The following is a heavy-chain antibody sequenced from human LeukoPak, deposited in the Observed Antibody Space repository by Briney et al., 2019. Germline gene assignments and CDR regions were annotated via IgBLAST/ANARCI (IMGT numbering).Heavy chain of an antibody. CDR3: ARDELGYCSGGSCYGVDY. CDR1: CYTFTSYG. J-gene: IGHJ4*02. Sequence: GASVKVSCKASCYTFTSYGISWVRQAPGQGLEWMGWISAYNGNTNYAQKLQGRVTMTTDTSTSTAYMELRSLRSDDTAVYYCARDELGYCSGGSCYGVDYWGQGTLVTVSS. V-gene: IGHV1-18*01. CDR2: ISAYNGNT. D-gene: IGHD2-15*01.